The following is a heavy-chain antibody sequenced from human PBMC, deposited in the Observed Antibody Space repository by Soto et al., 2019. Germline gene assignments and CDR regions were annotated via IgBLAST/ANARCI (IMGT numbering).Heavy chain of an antibody. CDR1: GFTLNTYG. J-gene: IGHJ4*02. CDR3: AKVGLAGAAAVGGYFDF. Sequence: GGSLRLSCAASGFTLNTYGMHWVRQIPGKGLEWVAVISYDGSNKYYADSVKGRFTISRDNSKSTLYLQMNSLRAEDTALYYCAKVGLAGAAAVGGYFDFWGQGTLVTVSS. V-gene: IGHV3-30*18. CDR2: ISYDGSNK. D-gene: IGHD6-13*01.